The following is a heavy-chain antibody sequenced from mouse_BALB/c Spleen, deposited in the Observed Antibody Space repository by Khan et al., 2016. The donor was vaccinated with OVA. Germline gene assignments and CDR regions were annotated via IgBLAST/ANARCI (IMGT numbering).Heavy chain of an antibody. CDR2: IWGDGST. CDR1: GFSLTSYG. CDR3: AKFTPDYYSMDY. J-gene: IGHJ4*01. D-gene: IGHD1-1*01. V-gene: IGHV2-3*01. Sequence: VQLQESGPGLVAPSQSLAITCTVSGFSLTSYGVNWVRQPPGKGLEWLGVIWGDGSTNYHSTLIFRLIISKDNSKSQVFLKLISLQTDDTATYFCAKFTPDYYSMDYWGQGTSVTVSS.